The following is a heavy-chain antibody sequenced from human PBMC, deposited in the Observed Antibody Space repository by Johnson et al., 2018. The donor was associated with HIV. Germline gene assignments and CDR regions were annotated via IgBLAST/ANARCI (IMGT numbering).Heavy chain of an antibody. Sequence: QVQLVESGGGVVQPGRSLRLSCAASGFTFSSYAMHWVRQAPGKGLEWVAVISYDGSNKYSADSVKGRFTISRDNSKNTLYLQMNSLRAEDTAVYYCARDQWLAPSGAFDIWGQGTMVTVSS. CDR3: ARDQWLAPSGAFDI. V-gene: IGHV3-30*04. J-gene: IGHJ3*02. D-gene: IGHD6-19*01. CDR2: ISYDGSNK. CDR1: GFTFSSYA.